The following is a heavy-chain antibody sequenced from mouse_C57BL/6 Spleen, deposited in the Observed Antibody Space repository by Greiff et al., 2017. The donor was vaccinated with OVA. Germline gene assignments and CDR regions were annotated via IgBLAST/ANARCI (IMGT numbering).Heavy chain of an antibody. J-gene: IGHJ2*01. V-gene: IGHV1-81*01. CDR2: IYPRSGNT. Sequence: VMLVESGAELARPGASVKLSCKASGYTFTSYGISWVKQRTGQGLEWIGEIYPRSGNTYYNEKFKGKATLTADKSSSTAYMELRSLTSEDSAVYFCARKKTGTGFDYWGQGTTLTVSS. D-gene: IGHD4-1*01. CDR3: ARKKTGTGFDY. CDR1: GYTFTSYG.